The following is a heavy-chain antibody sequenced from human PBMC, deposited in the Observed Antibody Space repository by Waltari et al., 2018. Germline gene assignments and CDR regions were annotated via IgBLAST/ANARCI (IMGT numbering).Heavy chain of an antibody. V-gene: IGHV3-7*01. CDR3: ARAYD. CDR2: INEDGSDK. D-gene: IGHD3-16*01. CDR1: GFTFSSNW. Sequence: EVQLLESGGGLVQPGGSLRLSCAVSGFTFSSNWMSWVRQAPGKGLEYVASINEDGSDKYYVDSVKGRFTISRDNAKNSLFLQMNSLRAEDSAVYYCARAYDWGQGTLVTVSS. J-gene: IGHJ4*02.